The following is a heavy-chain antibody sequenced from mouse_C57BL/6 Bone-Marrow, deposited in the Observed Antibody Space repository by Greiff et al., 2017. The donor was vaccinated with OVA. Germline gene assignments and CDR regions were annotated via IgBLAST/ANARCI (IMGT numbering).Heavy chain of an antibody. CDR1: GYTFTSYW. Sequence: QVQLQQPGAELVMPGASVKLSCKASGYTFTSYWMHWVKQRPGQGLEWIGEIDPSDSYTNYNQKFKGKSTLTVDKSSSTAYMQISSLTSEDSAVYYCARSGYAWFAYWGQGTLVTVSA. J-gene: IGHJ3*01. D-gene: IGHD2-2*01. V-gene: IGHV1-69*01. CDR3: ARSGYAWFAY. CDR2: IDPSDSYT.